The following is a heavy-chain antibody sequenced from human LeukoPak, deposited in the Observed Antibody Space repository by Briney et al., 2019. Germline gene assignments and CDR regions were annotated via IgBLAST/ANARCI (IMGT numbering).Heavy chain of an antibody. CDR3: AREMPPDYYGSGGFDY. CDR2: ISHDGSNK. CDR1: GFTFSSYA. D-gene: IGHD3-10*01. V-gene: IGHV3-30-3*01. J-gene: IGHJ4*02. Sequence: PGRSLRLSCAASGFTFSSYAMHWVRQAPGKGLEWVAVISHDGSNKYYADSVKGRFTISRDNSKNTLYLQMNSLRAEDTAVYYCAREMPPDYYGSGGFDYWGQGTLVTVSS.